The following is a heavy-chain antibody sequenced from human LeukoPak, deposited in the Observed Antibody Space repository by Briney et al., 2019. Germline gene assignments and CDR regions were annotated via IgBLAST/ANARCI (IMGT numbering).Heavy chain of an antibody. D-gene: IGHD6-19*01. CDR1: GGTFSSYA. CDR2: IIPIFGTA. Sequence: GASVKVSCKASGGTFSSYAISWVRQAPGQGLEWMGGIIPIFGTANYAQKFQGRVTITADKSTSTAYMELSSLRSEDTAVYYCASSRGHSSGWSRGYFDYWGQGTLVTAFS. V-gene: IGHV1-69*06. CDR3: ASSRGHSSGWSRGYFDY. J-gene: IGHJ4*02.